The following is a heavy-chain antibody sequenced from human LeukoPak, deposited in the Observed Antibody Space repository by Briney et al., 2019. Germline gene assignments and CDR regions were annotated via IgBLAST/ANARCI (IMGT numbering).Heavy chain of an antibody. Sequence: SGGSLRLSCAASGFTFSDHYMDWVRQVPGKGLEWVGRSKNKANSYITQYAAFVQGRFTISRDDSKNSLYLQINSLKTEDTAVYYCARDAGGQGDYWGQGTLVTVSS. CDR3: ARDAGGQGDY. V-gene: IGHV3-72*01. J-gene: IGHJ4*02. D-gene: IGHD2-15*01. CDR1: GFTFSDHY. CDR2: SKNKANSYIT.